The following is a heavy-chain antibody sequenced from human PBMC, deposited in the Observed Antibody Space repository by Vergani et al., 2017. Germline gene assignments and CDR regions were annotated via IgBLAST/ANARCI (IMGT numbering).Heavy chain of an antibody. D-gene: IGHD6-25*01. Sequence: EVQLVESGGGLVQPGRSLRLSCSASGFTLGDYAMHWVRQAPGKGLEWVSGISWNSGSIDYADSVKGRFTISRDNAKNSLYLQMNSLRAEDMALYYCAKDILAIAATSTGFDYWGQGTLVTVSS. CDR1: GFTLGDYA. V-gene: IGHV3-9*03. CDR2: ISWNSGSI. CDR3: AKDILAIAATSTGFDY. J-gene: IGHJ4*02.